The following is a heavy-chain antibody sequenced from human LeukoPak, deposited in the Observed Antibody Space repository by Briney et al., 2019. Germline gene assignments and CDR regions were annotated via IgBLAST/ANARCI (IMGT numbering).Heavy chain of an antibody. Sequence: ASVKVSCKASGYTFTSYYMHWVRQAPGQGLEWMGIINPSGGSTSYAQKFQGRVTMTRDTSTSTVYMELSSLRSEDTAVYYCAREEPMATFWKRPEILGYWGQGTLVTVSS. V-gene: IGHV1-46*01. CDR1: GYTFTSYY. CDR3: AREEPMATFWKRPEILGY. J-gene: IGHJ4*02. D-gene: IGHD5-24*01. CDR2: INPSGGST.